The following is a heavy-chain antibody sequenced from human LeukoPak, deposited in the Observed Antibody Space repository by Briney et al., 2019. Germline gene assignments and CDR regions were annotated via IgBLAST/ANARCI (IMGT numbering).Heavy chain of an antibody. J-gene: IGHJ4*02. CDR3: ATNIPTPTTSPPLGY. Sequence: PSETLSLTCTVSGGSISSGSYFWSWIRQPPGKGLEWIGYVDYSGRTKYSPSLKSRVTISVDTSKYQFSLEVSSVTAADTAEYYCATNIPTPTTSPPLGYWGQGTLVTVSS. V-gene: IGHV4-61*01. CDR2: VDYSGRT. D-gene: IGHD1-26*01. CDR1: GGSISSGSYF.